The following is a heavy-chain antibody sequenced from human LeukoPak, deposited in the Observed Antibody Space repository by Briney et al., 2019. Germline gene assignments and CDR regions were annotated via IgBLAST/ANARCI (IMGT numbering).Heavy chain of an antibody. CDR1: GFIFSSYS. CDR3: AKEHDYGDHGN. D-gene: IGHD4-17*01. CDR2: ISYDGSNK. Sequence: GGSLRLSCAASGFIFSSYSMNWVRQAPGKGLEWVAVISYDGSNKYCADSVKGRFTISRDNSKNTLYLQMNSLRAEDTAVYYCAKEHDYGDHGNWGQGTLVTVSS. J-gene: IGHJ4*02. V-gene: IGHV3-30*18.